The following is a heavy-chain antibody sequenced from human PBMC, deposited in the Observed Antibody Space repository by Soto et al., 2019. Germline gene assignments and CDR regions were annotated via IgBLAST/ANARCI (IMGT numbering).Heavy chain of an antibody. CDR2: MNPNSGNT. V-gene: IGHV1-8*01. Sequence: ASVKFSCKASGYTFTSYDINWVRQATGQGLEWMGWMNPNSGNTGYAQKFQGRVTMTRNTSISTAYMELSSLRSEDTAVYYCARAFYDSSGYPDYWGQGTLVTVSS. D-gene: IGHD3-22*01. CDR3: ARAFYDSSGYPDY. CDR1: GYTFTSYD. J-gene: IGHJ4*02.